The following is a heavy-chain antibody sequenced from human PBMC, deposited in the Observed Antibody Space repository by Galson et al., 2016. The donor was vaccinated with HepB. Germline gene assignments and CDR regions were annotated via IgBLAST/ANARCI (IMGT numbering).Heavy chain of an antibody. D-gene: IGHD6-19*01. CDR1: GDSISGTEYY. V-gene: IGHV4-39*01. CDR2: IYYSGST. J-gene: IGHJ6*03. CDR3: ATGISVGGKYYYYDMDV. Sequence: LSLTCIVSGDSISGTEYYWGWVRQSPGRGLEWIGSIYYSGSTYYNPSLESRVTISVDTSQNQFSLRLSSVTAADTALYYCATGISVGGKYYYYDMDVWGKGTPVTVSS.